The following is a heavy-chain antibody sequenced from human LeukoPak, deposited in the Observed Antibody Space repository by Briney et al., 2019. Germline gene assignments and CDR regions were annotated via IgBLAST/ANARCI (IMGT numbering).Heavy chain of an antibody. Sequence: PSETLSLTCTVSGGSISSYYWSWIRQPPGKGLEWIGYIYYSGSTNYNPSLKSRVTISVDTSKNQFSLKLSSVTAADTAVYYCASTSRPKRTSSSGWLGGFDPWGQGTLVTVSS. CDR2: IYYSGST. CDR3: ASTSRPKRTSSSGWLGGFDP. V-gene: IGHV4-59*08. D-gene: IGHD6-19*01. CDR1: GGSISSYY. J-gene: IGHJ5*02.